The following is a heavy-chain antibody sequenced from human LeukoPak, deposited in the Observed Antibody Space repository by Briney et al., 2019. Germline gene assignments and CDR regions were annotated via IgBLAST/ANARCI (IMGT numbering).Heavy chain of an antibody. CDR1: GGSISSYY. Sequence: SETLSLTCTVSGGSISSYYWSWIRQPPGKGLEWIGYIYYSGSTNYNPSLKSRVTISVDTSKNQFSLKLRSVTAADTAVYYCARGGITSLLNWFDPWGQGILVTVSS. V-gene: IGHV4-59*12. CDR3: ARGGITSLLNWFDP. CDR2: IYYSGST. J-gene: IGHJ5*02. D-gene: IGHD3-16*01.